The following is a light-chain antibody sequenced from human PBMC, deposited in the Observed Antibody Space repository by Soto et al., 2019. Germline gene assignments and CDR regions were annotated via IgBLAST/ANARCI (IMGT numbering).Light chain of an antibody. Sequence: EIVLTQSPATLSLSPGERATLSCRASQSVSSYLAWYQQKPGQAPRLLIYDAFNRATGIPARFSGSGSGTDFPLTTSSLEPEDFAVYYCQQRSNWPHTFGQGTKLEIK. CDR2: DAF. CDR1: QSVSSY. CDR3: QQRSNWPHT. V-gene: IGKV3-11*01. J-gene: IGKJ2*01.